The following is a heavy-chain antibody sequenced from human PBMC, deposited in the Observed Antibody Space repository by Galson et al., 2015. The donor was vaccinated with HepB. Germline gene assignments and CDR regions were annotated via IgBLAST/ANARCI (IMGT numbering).Heavy chain of an antibody. V-gene: IGHV1-18*01. CDR3: ARDSGSGWSRYYYGMDV. J-gene: IGHJ6*02. Sequence: SVKVSCKASGGTFSSYAISWVRQAPGQGLEWMGWISAYNGNTNYAQKLQGRVTMTTDTSTSTAYMELRSLRSDDTAVYYCARDSGSGWSRYYYGMDVWGQGTTVTVSS. CDR1: GGTFSSYA. CDR2: ISAYNGNT. D-gene: IGHD6-19*01.